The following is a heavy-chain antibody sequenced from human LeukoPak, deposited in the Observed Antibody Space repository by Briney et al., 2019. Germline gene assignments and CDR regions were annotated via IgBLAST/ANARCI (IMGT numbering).Heavy chain of an antibody. CDR3: AKDHTWEPTPQYFDY. J-gene: IGHJ4*02. CDR2: ISGSGDST. D-gene: IGHD1-14*01. V-gene: IGHV3-23*01. CDR1: GLTFKNYV. Sequence: PGGSLRLSCAASGLTFKNYVMSWVRQAPGKGLEWVSAISGSGDSTYYADSVQGRFTISRDNFKNTLYLQMNSLRAEDTAVYYCAKDHTWEPTPQYFDYWGRGTLVTVSS.